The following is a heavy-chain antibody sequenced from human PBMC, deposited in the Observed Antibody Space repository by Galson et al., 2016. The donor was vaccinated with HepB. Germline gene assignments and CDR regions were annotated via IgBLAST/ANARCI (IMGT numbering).Heavy chain of an antibody. CDR1: GFTFSNFD. CDR3: ARELREYDYFYGMDV. V-gene: IGHV3-33*01. D-gene: IGHD3-9*01. Sequence: SLRLSCAASGFTFSNFDMHWVRQAPGKGLEWVAVSWYDRNKKDYGDSVQGRFTISRDNSKNTLYLQMNSLRAEDTAVYYCARELREYDYFYGMDVWGQGTTVIVSS. CDR2: SWYDRNKK. J-gene: IGHJ6*02.